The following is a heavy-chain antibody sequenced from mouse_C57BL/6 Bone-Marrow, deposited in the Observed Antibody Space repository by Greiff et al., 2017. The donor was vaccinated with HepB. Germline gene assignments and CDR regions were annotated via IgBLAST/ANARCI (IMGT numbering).Heavy chain of an antibody. V-gene: IGHV2-6-1*01. CDR2: IWSDGST. D-gene: IGHD2-4*01. CDR3: ARQGGIYYDYDGAMDY. J-gene: IGHJ4*01. Sequence: VKLMESGPGLVAPSQSLSITCTVSGFSLTSYGVHWVRQPPGKGLEWLVVIWSDGSTTYNSALKSRLSISKDNSKSQVFLKMNSLQTDDTAMYYCARQGGIYYDYDGAMDYWGQGTSVTVSS. CDR1: GFSLTSYG.